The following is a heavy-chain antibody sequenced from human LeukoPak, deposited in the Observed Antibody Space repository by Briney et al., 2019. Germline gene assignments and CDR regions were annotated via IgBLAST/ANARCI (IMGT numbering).Heavy chain of an antibody. D-gene: IGHD6-13*01. Sequence: PGRSLRLSCAASGFTFRNYGMHWVRQAPGKGLEWVAVMSYDGSNKYYADSVKGRFTISRDNSKNTLYLQMNSLRAEDTAVYYCAKDRKLMATAGTSWGQGTLVTVSS. CDR2: MSYDGSNK. CDR3: AKDRKLMATAGTS. CDR1: GFTFRNYG. J-gene: IGHJ4*02. V-gene: IGHV3-30*18.